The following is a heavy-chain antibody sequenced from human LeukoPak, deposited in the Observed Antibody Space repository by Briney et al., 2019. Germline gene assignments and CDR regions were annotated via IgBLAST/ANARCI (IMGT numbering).Heavy chain of an antibody. CDR2: IYHSGST. CDR1: GYSISSGYY. V-gene: IGHV4-38-2*02. CDR3: ARTRQGIAVAGPTFGTIYYFDY. Sequence: RSSETLSLTCTVSGYSISSGYYWGWIRQPPGKGLEWIGSIYHSGSTYYNPSLKSRVTISVDTSKNQFSLKLSSVSAADTAVYYCARTRQGIAVAGPTFGTIYYFDYCGQGTLVTVSS. J-gene: IGHJ4*02. D-gene: IGHD6-19*01.